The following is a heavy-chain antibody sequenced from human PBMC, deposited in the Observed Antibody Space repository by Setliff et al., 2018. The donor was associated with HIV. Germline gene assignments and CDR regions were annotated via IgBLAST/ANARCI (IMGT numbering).Heavy chain of an antibody. CDR3: AAFFVTPMTTQDF. CDR1: GYSISSGFY. CDR2: IYHSGST. Sequence: SETLSLTCAVSGYSISSGFYWGWIRQPPGKGLEWIGSIYHSGSTYYNPSLRSRVTISVDTSKNQFSLKLSSVTAADTAMYYCAAFFVTPMTTQDFWGQGTLVTVSS. D-gene: IGHD4-4*01. J-gene: IGHJ4*02. V-gene: IGHV4-38-2*01.